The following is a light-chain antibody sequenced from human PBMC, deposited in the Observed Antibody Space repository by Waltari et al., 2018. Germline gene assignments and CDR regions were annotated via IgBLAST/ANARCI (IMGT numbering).Light chain of an antibody. V-gene: IGLV3-10*01. CDR1: ALPQKY. J-gene: IGLJ3*02. CDR3: YSPDGSDNHAPWV. CDR2: EDT. Sequence: SYELTQPPSVSVSPGQTARIPCPGDALPQKYAYWYQQKSGQAPVLVIYEDTKRPPGIPERFSCSSSGTWVTLIISGAQVEDEADYYCYSPDGSDNHAPWVYGGGTKLTVL.